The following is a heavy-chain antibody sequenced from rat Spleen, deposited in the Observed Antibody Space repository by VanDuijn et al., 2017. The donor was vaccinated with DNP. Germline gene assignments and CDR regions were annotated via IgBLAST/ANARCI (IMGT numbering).Heavy chain of an antibody. CDR3: VRWNSGHFDY. Sequence: EVQLVESGGGLVQPGRSLKLSCAASGFTFSDYAMAWVRQAPKKGLEWVATISYDGGSTYYRDSVKGRFTISRDNAINTLYLQMNSLRSEDMATYYCVRWNSGHFDYWGQGVMVPVSS. CDR2: ISYDGGST. J-gene: IGHJ2*01. CDR1: GFTFSDYA. V-gene: IGHV5-17*01. D-gene: IGHD4-3*01.